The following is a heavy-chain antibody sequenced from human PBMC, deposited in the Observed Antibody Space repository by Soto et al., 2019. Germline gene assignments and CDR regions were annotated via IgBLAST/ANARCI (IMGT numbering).Heavy chain of an antibody. D-gene: IGHD3-10*01. V-gene: IGHV1-69*13. Sequence: SVKVSCKASGDTFSTYTITWMRQAPGQRLEWMGGIIPRYATTNYAQKFQGRVTITADESTNTAYMELSSLRSEDTAVYYCAREGFLLVPTTVNSDYYYYAMDVWGQGTTVTVSS. J-gene: IGHJ6*02. CDR1: GDTFSTYT. CDR3: AREGFLLVPTTVNSDYYYYAMDV. CDR2: IIPRYATT.